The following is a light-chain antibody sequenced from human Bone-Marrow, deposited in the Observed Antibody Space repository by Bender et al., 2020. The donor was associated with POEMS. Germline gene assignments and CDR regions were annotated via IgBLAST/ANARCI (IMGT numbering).Light chain of an antibody. CDR1: SSDVGAYNL. CDR3: CSYAGSNTLV. Sequence: QSALTQPASVSGSPGQSITISCTGASSDVGAYNLVSWYQQHPGKAPKLLIYEVRKRPSGISAHFSGSNSDNTASLTISGLQAEDETDYHCCSYAGSNTLVFGGGTKLTVL. V-gene: IGLV2-23*02. CDR2: EVR. J-gene: IGLJ2*01.